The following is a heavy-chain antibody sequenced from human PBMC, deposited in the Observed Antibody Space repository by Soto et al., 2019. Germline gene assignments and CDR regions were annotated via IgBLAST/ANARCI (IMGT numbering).Heavy chain of an antibody. J-gene: IGHJ3*02. D-gene: IGHD3-3*01. V-gene: IGHV3-15*01. CDR2: IKSKTDGGTT. CDR1: GFTFSNAW. CDR3: TTQARFLEWFSAFDI. Sequence: GGSLRLSCAASGFTFSNAWMSWVRQAPGKGLEWVGRIKSKTDGGTTDYAAPVKGRFTISRDDSKNTLYLQMNSLKTEDTAVYYCTTQARFLEWFSAFDIWGQGTMVTVSS.